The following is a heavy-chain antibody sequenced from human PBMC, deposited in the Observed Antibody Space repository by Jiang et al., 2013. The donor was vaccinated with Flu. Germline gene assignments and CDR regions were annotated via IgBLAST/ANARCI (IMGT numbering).Heavy chain of an antibody. Sequence: KPTQTLTVTCTFSGFSLSTSGVGVGWIRQPPGKALECLALIYWDDDKRYSPSLKNRLTITKDTSKNLVFLTMTNLDPVDTATYYCAHRRMGAGDWNYGDFDYWGQGTLVTVSS. J-gene: IGHJ4*02. CDR3: AHRRMGAGDWNYGDFDY. CDR2: IYWDDDK. V-gene: IGHV2-5*02. D-gene: IGHD1-7*01. CDR1: GFSLSTSGVG.